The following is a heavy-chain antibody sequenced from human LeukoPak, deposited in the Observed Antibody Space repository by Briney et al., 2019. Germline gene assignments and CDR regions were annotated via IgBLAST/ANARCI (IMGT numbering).Heavy chain of an antibody. V-gene: IGHV1-2*02. CDR2: INPNSGGA. CDR3: ARDYCSSTSCLYYFDY. D-gene: IGHD2-2*01. J-gene: IGHJ4*02. Sequence: ASVKVSCKASGYTFTGYYMHWVRQAPGQGLEWMGWINPNSGGANYAQKFQGRVTITADESTSTAYMELSSLRSEDTAVYYCARDYCSSTSCLYYFDYWGQGTLVTVSS. CDR1: GYTFTGYY.